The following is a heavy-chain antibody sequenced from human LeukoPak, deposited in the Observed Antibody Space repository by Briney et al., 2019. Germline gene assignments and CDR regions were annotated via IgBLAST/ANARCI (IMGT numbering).Heavy chain of an antibody. CDR2: ISGSGGST. CDR3: AKMTGYSYGFFDY. Sequence: PGGSLRLSCAASGFTFSSYAMDWVCQAPGKGLEWVSAISGSGGSTYYADSVKGRFTISRDNSKNTLYLQMNSLRAEDTAVYYCAKMTGYSYGFFDYWGQGTLVTVSS. D-gene: IGHD5-18*01. CDR1: GFTFSSYA. V-gene: IGHV3-23*01. J-gene: IGHJ4*02.